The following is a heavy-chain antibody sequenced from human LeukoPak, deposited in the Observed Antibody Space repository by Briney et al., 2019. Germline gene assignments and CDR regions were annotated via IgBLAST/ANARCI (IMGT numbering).Heavy chain of an antibody. D-gene: IGHD6-13*01. CDR1: GGSISSYY. Sequence: PSETLSLTCTVSGGSISSYYWSWLRQPPAKGLAWIGYISYSGSTNYNPSLKSRLTISLDTSKMQFSLNLNSVTVADTALYYCARDYGGGWYQIDYWGQGTLVTVSS. CDR3: ARDYGGGWYQIDY. V-gene: IGHV4-59*12. J-gene: IGHJ4*02. CDR2: ISYSGST.